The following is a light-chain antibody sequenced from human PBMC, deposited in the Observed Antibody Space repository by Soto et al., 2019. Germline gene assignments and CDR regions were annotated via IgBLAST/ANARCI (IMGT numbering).Light chain of an antibody. J-gene: IGLJ2*01. CDR1: SSDVGDYKY. Sequence: HSVLTQPASVSGSPGQSITVSCTGISSDVGDYKYVSWYQQHPGKAPKLMIYDVSSRPSGVSNRFSGSKSGNTASLTISGLQAEDEADYYCSSSTSSSTLDVVFGGGTKVTVL. CDR2: DVS. CDR3: SSSTSSSTLDVV. V-gene: IGLV2-14*01.